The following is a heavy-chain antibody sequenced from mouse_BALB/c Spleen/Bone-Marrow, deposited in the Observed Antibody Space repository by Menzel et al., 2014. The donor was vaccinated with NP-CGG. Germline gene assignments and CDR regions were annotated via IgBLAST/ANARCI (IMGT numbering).Heavy chain of an antibody. D-gene: IGHD1-1*01. J-gene: IGHJ3*01. CDR2: IDPANGNT. CDR1: GFNIKDTY. V-gene: IGHV14-3*02. Sequence: VQLQQPGAELVKPGASVKLSCTASGFNIKDTYMHWVKQRPEQGLEWIGRIDPANGNTKYDPKFQGKATITADTSSNPACLQLSSLTSEDTAVYYCASYYYGSSLFAYWGQGTLVTVSA. CDR3: ASYYYGSSLFAY.